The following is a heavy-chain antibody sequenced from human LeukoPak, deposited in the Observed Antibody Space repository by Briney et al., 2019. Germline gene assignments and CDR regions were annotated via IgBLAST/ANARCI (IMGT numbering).Heavy chain of an antibody. D-gene: IGHD3-10*01. CDR1: RFTFDDYA. V-gene: IGHV3-9*01. Sequence: PGGSLRLSCAASRFTFDDYAMHWVRQAPGKGLEWVSGISRNSGSIGYADSVKGRFTISRDNAKNSLYLQMNSLRAEDTALYYCAKGYGSGSHFDYWGQGTLVTVSS. CDR3: AKGYGSGSHFDY. CDR2: ISRNSGSI. J-gene: IGHJ4*02.